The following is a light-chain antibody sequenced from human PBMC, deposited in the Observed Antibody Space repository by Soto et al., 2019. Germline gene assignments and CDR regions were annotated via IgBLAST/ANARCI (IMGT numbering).Light chain of an antibody. J-gene: IGLJ2*01. CDR1: SSDVGSYDI. Sequence: QSVLTQPASVSGSPGQSITISCTGTSSDVGSYDIVSWYQQHPGKAPKLIIYEGTKRPSGVSNRFSGSNSGNTASLTISGLQAEDEADYYCCSHAGSYTSVVFGGGTKLTVL. V-gene: IGLV2-23*01. CDR2: EGT. CDR3: CSHAGSYTSVV.